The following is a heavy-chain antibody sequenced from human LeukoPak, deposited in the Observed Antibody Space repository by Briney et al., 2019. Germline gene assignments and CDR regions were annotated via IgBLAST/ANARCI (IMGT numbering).Heavy chain of an antibody. J-gene: IGHJ4*02. V-gene: IGHV4-30-4*01. Sequence: PSETLSLTCIVSGGSISSGDYYWSWIRQPPGKGLEWIGYIYYSGSTYYNPSLKRRVTISVDTSKNHFSLKLSSVTAADTAVYYCARGDGDFSFDYWGQGTLVTVSS. D-gene: IGHD4-17*01. CDR3: ARGDGDFSFDY. CDR2: IYYSGST. CDR1: GGSISSGDYY.